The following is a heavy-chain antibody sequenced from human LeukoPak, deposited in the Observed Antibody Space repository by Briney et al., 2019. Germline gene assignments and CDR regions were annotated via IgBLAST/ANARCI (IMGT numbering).Heavy chain of an antibody. CDR1: GYTFTSYY. CDR3: ARGGDTYYYGSGSSPPTV. Sequence: ASVKVSCKAFGYTFTSYYMHWVRQAPGQGLEWMGIINPSGGSTSYAQKFQGRVTMTRDTSTSTVYMELSSLRSEDTAVYYCARGGDTYYYGSGSSPPTVWGQGTLVTVSS. V-gene: IGHV1-46*01. J-gene: IGHJ4*02. CDR2: INPSGGST. D-gene: IGHD3-10*01.